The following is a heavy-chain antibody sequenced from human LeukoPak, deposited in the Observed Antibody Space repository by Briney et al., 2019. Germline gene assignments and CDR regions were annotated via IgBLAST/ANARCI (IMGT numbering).Heavy chain of an antibody. D-gene: IGHD6-19*01. J-gene: IGHJ4*02. Sequence: GGSLRLSCAASGFTFSSYTMSWVRQAPGKGLEWVAHIKQDGSQEYYVDSVKGRFTISRDSAKNSLYLQMNSLRAEDTAVYYCARCLIAVAGIFDYWGQGTLVTVSS. CDR3: ARCLIAVAGIFDY. V-gene: IGHV3-7*01. CDR2: IKQDGSQE. CDR1: GFTFSSYT.